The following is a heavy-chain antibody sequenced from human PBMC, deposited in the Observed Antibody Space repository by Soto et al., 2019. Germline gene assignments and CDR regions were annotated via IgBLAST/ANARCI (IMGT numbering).Heavy chain of an antibody. J-gene: IGHJ6*02. CDR2: MYNTGST. CDR1: GGSISRYY. D-gene: IGHD2-21*02. Sequence: SETLSLTCTVSGGSISRYYWSWIRQPPGKGLEWIGYMYNTGSTVYNPPFKSRVSISVDTSKNQFSLKLNSVTAADTAVYYCARDLWGYCGTDCYPLDVWGQGTTVT. V-gene: IGHV4-59*01. CDR3: ARDLWGYCGTDCYPLDV.